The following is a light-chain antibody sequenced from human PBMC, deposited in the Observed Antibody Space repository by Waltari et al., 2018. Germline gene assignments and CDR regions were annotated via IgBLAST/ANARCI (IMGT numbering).Light chain of an antibody. CDR1: SSDVGGYQY. CDR2: DVT. V-gene: IGLV2-14*03. CDR3: VSFTTSSTYV. J-gene: IGLJ1*01. Sequence: QSALTHPTSVSGSPGQSIAISCTGTSSDVGGYQYVSWYQQHSGKVPKLLIYDVTNRPSGVSDRFSGSKSGNTASLTISGLQADDEADYYCVSFTTSSTYVFGTGTTVTVL.